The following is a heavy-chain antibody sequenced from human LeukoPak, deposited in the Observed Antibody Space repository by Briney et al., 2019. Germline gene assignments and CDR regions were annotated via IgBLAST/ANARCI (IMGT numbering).Heavy chain of an antibody. J-gene: IGHJ4*02. CDR2: INHSGST. CDR3: AREGYHGHLNY. Sequence: SETLSLTCAVYGGSFSGYYWSWIRQPPGKGLEWIGEINHSGSTNYNPSLKSRVTISVDTSKNQSSLKLSSVTAADTAVYYCAREGYHGHLNYWGQGTLVTVSS. CDR1: GGSFSGYY. D-gene: IGHD6-13*01. V-gene: IGHV4-34*01.